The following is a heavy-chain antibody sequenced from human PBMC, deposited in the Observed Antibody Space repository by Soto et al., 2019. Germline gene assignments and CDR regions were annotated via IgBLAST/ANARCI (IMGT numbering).Heavy chain of an antibody. CDR1: GGSISSSSYY. CDR3: ANSGGYCGGDCYADY. V-gene: IGHV4-39*01. CDR2: IYYSGST. Sequence: PSETLSLTCTVSGGSISSSSYYWGWIRQPPGKGLEWIGSIYYSGSTYYNPFLKSRVTISVDTSKNQFSLKLSSVTAADTAVYYCANSGGYCGGDCYADYWGQGTLVTVSS. J-gene: IGHJ4*02. D-gene: IGHD2-21*02.